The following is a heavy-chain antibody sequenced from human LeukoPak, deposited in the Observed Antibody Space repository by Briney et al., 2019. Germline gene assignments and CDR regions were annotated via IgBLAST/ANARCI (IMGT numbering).Heavy chain of an antibody. V-gene: IGHV1-2*06. CDR1: GYTFTGYY. J-gene: IGHJ4*02. CDR3: TGYSSSWRADY. Sequence: ASVKVSCKXSGYTFTGYYMHWVRQPPGQGLEWMGRINPNSGGTNYAQKFQGRVTMTRDTSISTAYMELSRLRSDDTAVYYCTGYSSSWRADYWGQGTLVTVSS. CDR2: INPNSGGT. D-gene: IGHD6-13*01.